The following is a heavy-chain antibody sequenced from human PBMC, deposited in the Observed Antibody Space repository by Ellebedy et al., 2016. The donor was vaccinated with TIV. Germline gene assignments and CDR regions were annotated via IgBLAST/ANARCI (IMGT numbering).Heavy chain of an antibody. CDR3: AIDPIVGPTPYYFDS. Sequence: MPSETLSLTCTVSGGSVNNRTHYWTWVRQHPGKGLQWIAHIYYSGRTYYKPSLKSRVTISLNTSQTQFSLSLTSVTAADTAVYYCAIDPIVGPTPYYFDSWGQGTLVTFSS. CDR1: GGSVNNRTHY. D-gene: IGHD1-26*01. J-gene: IGHJ4*02. CDR2: IYYSGRT. V-gene: IGHV4-39*07.